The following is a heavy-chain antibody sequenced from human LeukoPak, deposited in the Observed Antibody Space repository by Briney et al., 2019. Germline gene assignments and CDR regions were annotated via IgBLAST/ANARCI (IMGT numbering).Heavy chain of an antibody. CDR3: ARLRPAYGSGSYYFDY. CDR1: GGSISSSSSY. D-gene: IGHD3-10*01. Sequence: SETLSLTCTVSGGSISSSSSYWGWIRQPPGKGLEWIGSIYYSGSTYYNPSLKSRVTISVDTSKNQFSLKLSSVTAADTAVYYCARLRPAYGSGSYYFDYWGQGTLVTVSS. CDR2: IYYSGST. V-gene: IGHV4-39*01. J-gene: IGHJ4*02.